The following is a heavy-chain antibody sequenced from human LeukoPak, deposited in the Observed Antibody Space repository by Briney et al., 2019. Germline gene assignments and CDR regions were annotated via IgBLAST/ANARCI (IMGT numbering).Heavy chain of an antibody. J-gene: IGHJ4*02. Sequence: PSETLSLTCTVSGGSVNSSNDYWGWIRQPPGKGLEWIGNIYYSGSAWYNPSLKSRVTISVDTSRNQFSLKLNSVTAADTAVYYCAVHGATQLERLDYWGQGTLVTVSS. V-gene: IGHV4-39*01. D-gene: IGHD1-1*01. CDR1: GGSVNSSNDY. CDR2: IYYSGSA. CDR3: AVHGATQLERLDY.